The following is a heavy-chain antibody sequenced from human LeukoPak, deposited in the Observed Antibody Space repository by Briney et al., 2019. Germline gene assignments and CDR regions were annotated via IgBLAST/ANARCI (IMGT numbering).Heavy chain of an antibody. J-gene: IGHJ4*02. CDR1: GGSISSYY. D-gene: IGHD3-3*01. CDR2: IYYSGST. Sequence: SETLSLTCTVHGGSISSYYWSWIRQPPGKGLEWIGYIYYSGSTNYNPSLKSRVTISVDTSKNQFSLKLSSVTAADKAVYYCARVSRSWSGYYPYYFDYWGQGTLVTVSS. V-gene: IGHV4-59*01. CDR3: ARVSRSWSGYYPYYFDY.